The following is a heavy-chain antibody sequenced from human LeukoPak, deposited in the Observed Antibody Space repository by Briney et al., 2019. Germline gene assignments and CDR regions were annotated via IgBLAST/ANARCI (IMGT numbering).Heavy chain of an antibody. J-gene: IGHJ4*02. CDR3: ARSHFVVGATAFGGY. CDR2: INPNSGGT. V-gene: IGHV1-2*06. CDR1: GYTFTGYY. D-gene: IGHD1-26*01. Sequence: GASVKVSCKASGYTFTGYYMHWVRQAPGQGLEWMGRINPNSGGTNYAQKFQGRVTMTRDASISTAYMELSRLRSDDTAVYYCARSHFVVGATAFGGYCCQGTLVTVSS.